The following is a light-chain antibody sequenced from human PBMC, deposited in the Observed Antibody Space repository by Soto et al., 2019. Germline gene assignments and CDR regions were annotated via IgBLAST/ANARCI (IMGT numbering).Light chain of an antibody. V-gene: IGLV2-8*01. CDR3: SSYAGNNRVL. J-gene: IGLJ2*01. CDR2: DVD. CDR1: SNDVATYNY. Sequence: QSALTQPPSASGSPGQSVAISCTGTSNDVATYNYVSWYQQLPGKAPKLIISDVDKRPSGVPDRFSGSKSGDTASLTVSGFQAEDEAYYYCSSYAGNNRVLFGGGTQLTVL.